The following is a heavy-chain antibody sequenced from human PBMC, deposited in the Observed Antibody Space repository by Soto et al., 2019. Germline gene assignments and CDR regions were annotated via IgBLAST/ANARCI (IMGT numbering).Heavy chain of an antibody. Sequence: QVQLVQSGAEVKKPGASVKVSCKASGYTFTSYYMHWVRQAPGQGLEWMGIINPSGGSTSYAQKFQGRVTMTRDTSTSTVYMELSSLRCEDTAVYYCARDSVATIRWNWFDPWGQGTLVTVSS. CDR2: INPSGGST. CDR3: ARDSVATIRWNWFDP. CDR1: GYTFTSYY. J-gene: IGHJ5*02. V-gene: IGHV1-46*03. D-gene: IGHD5-12*01.